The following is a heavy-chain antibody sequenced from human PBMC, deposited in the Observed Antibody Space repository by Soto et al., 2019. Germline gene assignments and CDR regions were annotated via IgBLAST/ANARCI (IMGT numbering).Heavy chain of an antibody. J-gene: IGHJ6*02. CDR1: GGSVRSGNHF. CDR2: MYYTGVT. Sequence: SETLSLTCSVSGGSVRSGNHFWNWIRQPPGRRLEWLGYMYYTGVTNYNPSLKSRVSMSVDTSKNQFSLKLTSLTAADTAVYYCARGGEPLGYYGLDVWGQGITVTVS. CDR3: ARGGEPLGYYGLDV. D-gene: IGHD3-10*01. V-gene: IGHV4-61*01.